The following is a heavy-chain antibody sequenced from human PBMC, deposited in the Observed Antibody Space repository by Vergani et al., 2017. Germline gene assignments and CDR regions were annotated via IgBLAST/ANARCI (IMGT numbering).Heavy chain of an antibody. CDR2: ISGSGGST. CDR3: ARDRRYCSGGSCDYYYYYMDV. V-gene: IGHV3-23*04. D-gene: IGHD2-15*01. Sequence: EVQLVESGGGLVKPGGSLRLSCAASGFTFSSYAMSWVRQAPGKGLEWVSAISGSGGSTYYADSVKGRFTISRDNSKNTLYLQMNSLRAEDTAVYYCARDRRYCSGGSCDYYYYYMDVWGKGTTVTVSS. CDR1: GFTFSSYA. J-gene: IGHJ6*03.